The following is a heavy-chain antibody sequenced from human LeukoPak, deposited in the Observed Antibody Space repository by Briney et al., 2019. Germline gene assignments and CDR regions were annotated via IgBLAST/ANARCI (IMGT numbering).Heavy chain of an antibody. D-gene: IGHD3-10*01. Sequence: GGSLRLSCAASGFTVSSNYMSWVRQAPGKGLEWVSVIYSGGSTYYADSVMGRFTISRDNSKNTLYLQMNSLRAEDTAVYYCARDTAGEGGYEPGSAHRLDYWGQGTLVTVSS. CDR2: IYSGGST. CDR1: GFTVSSNY. J-gene: IGHJ4*02. CDR3: ARDTAGEGGYEPGSAHRLDY. V-gene: IGHV3-53*01.